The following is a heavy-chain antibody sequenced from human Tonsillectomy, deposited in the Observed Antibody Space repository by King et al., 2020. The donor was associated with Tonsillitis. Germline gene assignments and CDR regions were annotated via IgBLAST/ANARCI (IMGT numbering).Heavy chain of an antibody. CDR1: GFTFDDHA. CDR2: ISWNSGSI. J-gene: IGHJ6*03. D-gene: IGHD6-13*01. Sequence: VQLVESGGGLVQPGRSLRLSCAASGFTFDDHAMHWVRQAPGKGLEWVSGISWNSGSIGYADSVKGRFTISRDNAKNSLYLQMNSLRPEDTALYYCARQAASGTTGCYDYYYMDV. V-gene: IGHV3-9*01. CDR3: ARQAASGTTGCYDYYYMDV.